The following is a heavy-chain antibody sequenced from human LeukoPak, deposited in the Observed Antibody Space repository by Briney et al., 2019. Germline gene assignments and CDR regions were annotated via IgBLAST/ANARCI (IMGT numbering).Heavy chain of an antibody. CDR2: IYYSGST. D-gene: IGHD3-22*01. CDR1: GGSISSSSYY. J-gene: IGHJ4*02. V-gene: IGHV4-39*07. CDR3: ARDKFSPTYYHDSSGSFFDY. Sequence: SETLSLTCTVSGGSISSSSYYWGWIRQPPGKGLEWIGSIYYSGSTYYNPSLKIRVTISVDTSKNQFSLKLSSVTAADTAAYYCARDKFSPTYYHDSSGSFFDYWGQGTLVTVSS.